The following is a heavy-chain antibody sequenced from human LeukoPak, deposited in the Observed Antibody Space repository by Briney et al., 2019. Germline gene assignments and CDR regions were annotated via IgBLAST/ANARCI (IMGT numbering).Heavy chain of an antibody. D-gene: IGHD6-6*01. J-gene: IGHJ3*02. CDR3: AKDPSSAFDI. CDR1: GFTFSSYG. V-gene: IGHV3-30*02. CDR2: IRYDGSNK. Sequence: GGSLRLSCAASGFTFSSYGMHWVRQAPGKGLKWVAFIRYDGSNKYYADSVKGRFTISRDNSKNTLYLQMNSLRAEDTAVYYCAKDPSSAFDIWGQGTMVTVSS.